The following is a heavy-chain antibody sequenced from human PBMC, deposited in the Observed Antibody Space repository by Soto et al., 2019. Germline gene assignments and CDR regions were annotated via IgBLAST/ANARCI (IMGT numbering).Heavy chain of an antibody. CDR2: INAGNGNT. V-gene: IGHV1-3*01. CDR3: ARDSSSWYLMGY. J-gene: IGHJ4*02. Sequence: ASVKVSCKASGYTFTSYAMHWVRQAPGQRLEWMGWINAGNGNTRYSRKFQGRVTITRDTSASTAYMELSSLRSEDTAVYYCARDSSSWYLMGYWGQGTLVTVSS. D-gene: IGHD6-13*01. CDR1: GYTFTSYA.